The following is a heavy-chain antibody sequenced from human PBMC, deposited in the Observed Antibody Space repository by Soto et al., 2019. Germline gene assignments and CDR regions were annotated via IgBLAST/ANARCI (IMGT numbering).Heavy chain of an antibody. Sequence: SETLSLTCTVSGGSIRSSYWSWIRQPPGKGLEWIGYISDSGSTNYNPSLKSRVTISVDTSKNQFSLKLSSVTAADTAVYYCVCQGIATAGTSLYYWGKGSLVTVSS. CDR3: VCQGIATAGTSLYY. V-gene: IGHV4-59*08. J-gene: IGHJ4*02. CDR1: GGSIRSSY. D-gene: IGHD6-13*01. CDR2: ISDSGST.